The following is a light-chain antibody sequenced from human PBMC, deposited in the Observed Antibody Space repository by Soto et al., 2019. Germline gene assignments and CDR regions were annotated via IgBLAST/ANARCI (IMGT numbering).Light chain of an antibody. Sequence: ELVLTQSPGPLSLSPGERATLSCRASQSVSSSYLACYQQKPGHAPRLLIYGASSRATGIPDRFSGSGSGTDFTLTISRLEPEDFAVYYCQQYGSSLYTFGQGTKLEIK. V-gene: IGKV3-20*01. J-gene: IGKJ2*01. CDR1: QSVSSSY. CDR3: QQYGSSLYT. CDR2: GAS.